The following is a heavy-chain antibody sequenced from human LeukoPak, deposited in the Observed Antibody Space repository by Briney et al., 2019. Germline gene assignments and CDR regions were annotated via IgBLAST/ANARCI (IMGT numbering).Heavy chain of an antibody. V-gene: IGHV3-48*01. CDR3: ARGSTYYDSSGQVPFDY. CDR1: GFTFITYI. CDR2: ICSSSSTI. Sequence: GGALRLSCAPSGFTFITYIRNWVPQAPGRGRWWVSYICSSSSTIYYADSVKGRFTISRDNAKNSLYLQMNNLRAEDTAVYYCARGSTYYDSSGQVPFDYWGQGTLVTVSS. D-gene: IGHD3-22*01. J-gene: IGHJ4*02.